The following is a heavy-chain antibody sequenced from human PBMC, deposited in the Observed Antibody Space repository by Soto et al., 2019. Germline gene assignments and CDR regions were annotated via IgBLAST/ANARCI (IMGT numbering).Heavy chain of an antibody. V-gene: IGHV3-7*01. CDR2: IKEDGSEI. CDR3: ASSLL. Sequence: EVQMVESGGGLVQPGGSLRLSWAASGFTFSRYWMYGVRQAPGKGREWVANIKEDGSEINYVDSVKGRFTISRDNAKNSLYLQMNSLRVEDTAVYYCASSLLRGQGTLVTVSS. J-gene: IGHJ4*02. CDR1: GFTFSRYW.